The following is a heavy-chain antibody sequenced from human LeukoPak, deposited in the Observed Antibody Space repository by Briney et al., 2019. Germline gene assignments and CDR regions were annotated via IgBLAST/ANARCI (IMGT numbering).Heavy chain of an antibody. CDR2: IYYNGDT. CDR1: GGSISSGDYY. V-gene: IGHV4-30-4*01. Sequence: SETLSLTCSVSGGSISSGDYYWSWVRQSPEKGLEWIGYIYYNGDTDYNPSLKSRVTISVDTSKNQFSLKLSSVTAADTAVYYCARPQCGYSSSCDAFDIWGQGTMVTVSS. D-gene: IGHD6-13*01. CDR3: ARPQCGYSSSCDAFDI. J-gene: IGHJ3*02.